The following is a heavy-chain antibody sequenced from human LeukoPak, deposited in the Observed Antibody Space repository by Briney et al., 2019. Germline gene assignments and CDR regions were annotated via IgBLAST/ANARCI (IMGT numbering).Heavy chain of an antibody. CDR1: GFTFSLYT. Sequence: PGGSLRLSCAASGFTFSLYTTSWVRQAPGKGLEWVSGISGNGGRTYYADSVKGRFTISRDNSKNTLNLQLNSLSAEDTALYYCAKDQEVGVTTYYFDYWGQGTLVTVSS. V-gene: IGHV3-23*01. D-gene: IGHD4-17*01. J-gene: IGHJ4*02. CDR2: ISGNGGRT. CDR3: AKDQEVGVTTYYFDY.